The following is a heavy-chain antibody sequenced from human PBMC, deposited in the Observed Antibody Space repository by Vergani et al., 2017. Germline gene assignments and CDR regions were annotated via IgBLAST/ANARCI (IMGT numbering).Heavy chain of an antibody. D-gene: IGHD3-10*01. V-gene: IGHV1-69*08. J-gene: IGHJ6*02. CDR3: AGDCAAMVGGVIPCYYYYGMDV. CDR2: IIPILGIA. CDR1: GGTFSSYT. Sequence: QVQLVQSGAEVKKPGSSVKVSCKASGGTFSSYTISWVRQAPGQGLEWMGRIIPILGIANYAQKFQGRVTLTADKSTSTAHVELSSLRSEDTAVYYCAGDCAAMVGGVIPCYYYYGMDVWGQGTTVTVSS.